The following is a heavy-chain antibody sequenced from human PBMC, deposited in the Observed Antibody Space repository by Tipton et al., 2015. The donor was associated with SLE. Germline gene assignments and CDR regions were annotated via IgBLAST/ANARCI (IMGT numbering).Heavy chain of an antibody. Sequence: TLSLTCTVSGGSISFDYWSWIRQSAGRGLEWIGRIYSSGDRDYNPSLRSRVTISVDTSKNQFSLKVSSVTAADTAVYYCARGSSYYVYWGQGTLVTVSS. CDR3: ARGSSYYVY. D-gene: IGHD1-26*01. CDR2: IYSSGDR. J-gene: IGHJ4*02. CDR1: GGSISFDY. V-gene: IGHV4-4*07.